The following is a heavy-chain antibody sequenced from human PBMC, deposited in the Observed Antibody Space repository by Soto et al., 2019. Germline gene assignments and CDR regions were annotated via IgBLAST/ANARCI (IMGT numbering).Heavy chain of an antibody. Sequence: SGPTLVNPTQTLTLTCSFSGFSLSTSRVGVAWIRQPPGKALEWLAIIYWDDDRRYSPSLKTRLAITKDTSKNQVVLTVTNLDPGDTATYYCAHIMITWGGVSALDAFEMWGQGTMVTVSS. V-gene: IGHV2-5*02. D-gene: IGHD3-16*01. CDR2: IYWDDDR. CDR1: GFSLSTSRVG. CDR3: AHIMITWGGVSALDAFEM. J-gene: IGHJ3*02.